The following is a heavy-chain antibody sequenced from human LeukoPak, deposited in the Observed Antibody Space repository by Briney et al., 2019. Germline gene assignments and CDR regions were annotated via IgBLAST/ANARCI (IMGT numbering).Heavy chain of an antibody. CDR3: AKDRCSSSSCLYGMDV. CDR1: GFTFSNYG. V-gene: IGHV3-30*18. Sequence: GGSLRLSCAASGFTFSNYGMHWVRQAPGKGLEWVAVISYDGNNKYYADSVQGRFTISRDNSKNTLYLQMNSLRAEDTAVYYCAKDRCSSSSCLYGMDVWGQGTTVTVSS. CDR2: ISYDGNNK. D-gene: IGHD2-2*01. J-gene: IGHJ6*02.